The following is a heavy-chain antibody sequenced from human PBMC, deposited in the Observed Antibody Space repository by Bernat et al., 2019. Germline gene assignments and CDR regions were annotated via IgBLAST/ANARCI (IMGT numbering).Heavy chain of an antibody. J-gene: IGHJ3*02. Sequence: EVQLVESGGGLVQPGGSLRLSCAASGFTFSSYAMHWVRQAPGKGLEYVSAISSNGGSTYYANSVKGRFTISRDNSKNTLYLQMGSLRAEDMAVYYCARDIYDSSGYPLSDAFDIWGQGTMVTVSS. D-gene: IGHD3-22*01. CDR1: GFTFSSYA. V-gene: IGHV3-64*01. CDR3: ARDIYDSSGYPLSDAFDI. CDR2: ISSNGGST.